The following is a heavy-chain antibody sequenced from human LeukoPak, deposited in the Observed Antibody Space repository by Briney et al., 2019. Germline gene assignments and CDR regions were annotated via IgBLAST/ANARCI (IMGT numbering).Heavy chain of an antibody. CDR3: TRDGGWDYYGSGSYSPNYY. Sequence: GGSLRLSCTASGFTFGDYAMSWFRHAPGKGLEWVGFIRSKAYGGTTEYAASVKGRFTISRDDSKSIAYLQMNSLKTEDTAVYYCTRDGGWDYYGSGSYSPNYYWGQGTLVTVSS. V-gene: IGHV3-49*03. CDR1: GFTFGDYA. J-gene: IGHJ4*02. CDR2: IRSKAYGGTT. D-gene: IGHD3-10*01.